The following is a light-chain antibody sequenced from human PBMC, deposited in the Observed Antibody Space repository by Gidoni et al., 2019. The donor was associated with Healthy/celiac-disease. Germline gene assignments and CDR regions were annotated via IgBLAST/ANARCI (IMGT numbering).Light chain of an antibody. V-gene: IGKV1-5*01. Sequence: DIQMTQSPSTLSASVGDRVTITCRASQRISSWLAWYQQKPGKAPKLLIYDASSLESGVPSRFSGSGSGTEFTLTISSLQPDDFATYYCQQYNSYPRTFXQXTKVEIK. CDR3: QQYNSYPRT. CDR1: QRISSW. CDR2: DAS. J-gene: IGKJ1*01.